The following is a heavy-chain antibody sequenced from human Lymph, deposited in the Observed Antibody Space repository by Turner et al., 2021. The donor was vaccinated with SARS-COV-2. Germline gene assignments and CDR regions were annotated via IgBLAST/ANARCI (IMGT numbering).Heavy chain of an antibody. CDR3: ARMGSSSWYIDY. J-gene: IGHJ4*02. D-gene: IGHD1-26*01. CDR2: IKQDGSEK. Sequence: EVQLVESGGGLVQPGGSLRRSCAASGFTFSYYWMSWVRQAPGKGLEWWANIKQDGSEKYYVDSVKGRFTISRDNAKNSLFLKMNSLRAEDTAVYYCARMGSSSWYIDYWGQGTLVTVSS. V-gene: IGHV3-7*01. CDR1: GFTFSYYW.